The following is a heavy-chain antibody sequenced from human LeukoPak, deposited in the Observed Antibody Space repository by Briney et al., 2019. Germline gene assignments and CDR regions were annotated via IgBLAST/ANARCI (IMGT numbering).Heavy chain of an antibody. Sequence: SETLSLTCAVSGGSISSSDWWSWVRQPPGKGLEWIGEIYHSGSTNYNPSLKSRVTISIDMSKNQFSLKLSSVTAADTAVYYCATTGLAVTNPFDYWGQGTLVTVSS. J-gene: IGHJ4*02. CDR2: IYHSGST. V-gene: IGHV4-4*02. CDR3: ATTGLAVTNPFDY. D-gene: IGHD4-11*01. CDR1: GGSISSSDW.